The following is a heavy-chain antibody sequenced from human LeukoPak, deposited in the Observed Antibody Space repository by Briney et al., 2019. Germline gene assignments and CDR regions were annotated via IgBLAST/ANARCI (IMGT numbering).Heavy chain of an antibody. J-gene: IGHJ4*02. CDR3: AKAGSSWYYFDY. CDR2: ISGSGGST. CDR1: GFTFSSYA. Sequence: PGGSLRLSCAASGFTFSSYAMSWVRQAPGKGLEWVSAISGSGGSTYYADSVKGRFTTSRDNSKNTLYLQMNSLRAEDTAVYYCAKAGSSWYYFDYWGQGTLVTVSS. V-gene: IGHV3-23*01. D-gene: IGHD6-13*01.